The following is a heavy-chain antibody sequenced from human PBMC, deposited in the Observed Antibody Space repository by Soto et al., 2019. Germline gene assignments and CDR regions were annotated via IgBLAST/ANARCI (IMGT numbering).Heavy chain of an antibody. CDR2: ISSNGGST. J-gene: IGHJ4*02. Sequence: PGGSLRLSCSASGFTFSSYAMHWVRQAPGKGLEYVSAISSNGGSTYYADSVKGRFTISRDNSKNTLYLQMSSLRAEDTAVYYCVKGRYCSGGSCYPSPFDYWGQGTLVTVS. CDR1: GFTFSSYA. V-gene: IGHV3-64D*08. CDR3: VKGRYCSGGSCYPSPFDY. D-gene: IGHD2-15*01.